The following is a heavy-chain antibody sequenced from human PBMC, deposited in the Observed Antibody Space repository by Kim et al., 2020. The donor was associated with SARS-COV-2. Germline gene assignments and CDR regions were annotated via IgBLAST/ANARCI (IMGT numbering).Heavy chain of an antibody. Sequence: GGSLRLSCAASGFTFSSCAIHWVRQAPGKGLEWVAVISYDGSNKNYADSVKGRFTISRDNSKNTLYLQMNSLRAEDTALYYCARDQWSRLRGLTYSYYGMDVCGQGNTVTVSS. V-gene: IGHV3-30-3*01. CDR3: ARDQWSRLRGLTYSYYGMDV. CDR1: GFTFSSCA. D-gene: IGHD3-10*01. CDR2: ISYDGSNK. J-gene: IGHJ6*02.